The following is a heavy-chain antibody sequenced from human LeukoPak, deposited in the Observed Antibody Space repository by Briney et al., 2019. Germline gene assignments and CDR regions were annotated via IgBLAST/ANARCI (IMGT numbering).Heavy chain of an antibody. CDR1: GFTFSDYY. V-gene: IGHV3-11*04. J-gene: IGHJ4*02. Sequence: SGGSLRLSCAASGFTFSDYYMSWIRQAPGEGLEWVSYISSSGSTIYYADSVKGRFTISRDNAKNSLYLQMNSLRAEDTAVYYCAREGEADYGDRYCFDYWGQGTLVTVSS. CDR2: ISSSGSTI. D-gene: IGHD4-17*01. CDR3: AREGEADYGDRYCFDY.